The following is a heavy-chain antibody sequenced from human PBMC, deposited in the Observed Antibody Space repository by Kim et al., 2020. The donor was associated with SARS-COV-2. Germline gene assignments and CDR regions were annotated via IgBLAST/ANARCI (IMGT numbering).Heavy chain of an antibody. J-gene: IGHJ6*02. D-gene: IGHD5-18*01. V-gene: IGHV4-39*01. Sequence: TSYNPSLKSRVTISVDTSKNQFSRKLSSVTAADAVVYYCACKGYSFGYYYDGMDVWGQGTTVTVSS. CDR2: T. CDR3: ACKGYSFGYYYDGMDV.